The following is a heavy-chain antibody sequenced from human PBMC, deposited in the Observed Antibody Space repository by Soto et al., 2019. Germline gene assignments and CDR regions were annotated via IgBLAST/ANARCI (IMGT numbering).Heavy chain of an antibody. CDR1: GGSISSYY. V-gene: IGHV4-59*01. J-gene: IGHJ4*02. CDR2: IYYSGST. CDR3: ARDHAH. Sequence: SETLSLTCTVSGGSISSYYWSWIRQPPGKGLEWIGHIYYSGSTNYTPSLKSRVTISVDTSKNQFSLKLSSVTAADTAVYYCARDHAHWAQGTLVTVSS.